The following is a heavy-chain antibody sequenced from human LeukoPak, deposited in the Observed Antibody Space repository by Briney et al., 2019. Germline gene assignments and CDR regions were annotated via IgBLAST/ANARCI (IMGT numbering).Heavy chain of an antibody. CDR2: ISSSSSTI. CDR1: GFTFSSYS. CDR3: ARGSITIFGVVMD. V-gene: IGHV3-48*01. D-gene: IGHD3-3*01. J-gene: IGHJ4*02. Sequence: GGSLRLSCAASGFTFSSYSMNWVRQAPGKGLEWVSYISSSSSTIYYADSVKGRFTISRDNAKNSLYLQMNSLRAEDTAVYYCARGSITIFGVVMDWGQGTLVTVSS.